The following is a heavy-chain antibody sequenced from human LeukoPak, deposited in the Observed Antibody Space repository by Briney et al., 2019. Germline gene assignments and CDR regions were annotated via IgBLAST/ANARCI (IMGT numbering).Heavy chain of an antibody. CDR3: AREDYGDYKGRFDY. CDR1: GGSISSGGYY. CDR2: IYYSGST. J-gene: IGHJ4*02. D-gene: IGHD4-17*01. V-gene: IGHV4-31*03. Sequence: SQTLSLTRTVSGGSISSGGYYWSWIRQHPGKGLEWIGYIYYSGSTYYNPSLKSRVTISVDTSKNQFSLKLSSVTAADTAVYYCAREDYGDYKGRFDYWGQGTLVTVSS.